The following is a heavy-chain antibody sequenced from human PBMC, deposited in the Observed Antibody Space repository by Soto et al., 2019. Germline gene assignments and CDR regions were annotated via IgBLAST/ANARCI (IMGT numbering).Heavy chain of an antibody. CDR2: ISAYNGNT. CDR1: GYTFTNYG. J-gene: IGHJ5*02. V-gene: IGHV1-18*01. CDR3: VRGCVGYCSGGSGPRSWFDP. D-gene: IGHD2-15*01. Sequence: QVQLVQSGAEVKKPGASVKVSCKASGYTFTNYGITWVRQDHGEGLEWMGWISAYNGNTDYAQNLQGRVTMTTDTSTSTAYMELRSLRSDDTAVYYCVRGCVGYCSGGSGPRSWFDPWGQGTLLTVSS.